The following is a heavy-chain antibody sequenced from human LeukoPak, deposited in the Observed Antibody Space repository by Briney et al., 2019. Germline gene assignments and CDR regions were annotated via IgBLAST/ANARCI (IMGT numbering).Heavy chain of an antibody. CDR1: GFTFSSYG. V-gene: IGHV4-38-2*01. Sequence: PGGTLRLSCAASGFTFSSYGMSWIRQPPGKGLEWIGNIYYSGSTYYNPSLKTRVTISVDTSKNQFSLKLTSVTAADTAFYYCARTACSGGTCYSHRGAFDIWGQGTMVIVSS. D-gene: IGHD2-15*01. CDR3: ARTACSGGTCYSHRGAFDI. CDR2: IYYSGST. J-gene: IGHJ3*02.